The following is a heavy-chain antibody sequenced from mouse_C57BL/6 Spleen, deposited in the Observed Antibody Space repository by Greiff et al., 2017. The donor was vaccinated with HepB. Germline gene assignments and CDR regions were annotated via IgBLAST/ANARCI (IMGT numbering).Heavy chain of an antibody. CDR1: GYTFTDYY. J-gene: IGHJ1*03. V-gene: IGHV1-26*01. CDR2: INPNNGGT. CDR3: ARSSTGTGGYFDV. D-gene: IGHD4-1*02. Sequence: EVQLQQSGPELVKPGASVKISCKASGYTFTDYYMNWVKQSHGKSLEWIGDINPNNGGTSYNQKFKGKATLTVDKSSSTAYMELRSLTSEDSAVYYCARSSTGTGGYFDVWGTGTTVTVSS.